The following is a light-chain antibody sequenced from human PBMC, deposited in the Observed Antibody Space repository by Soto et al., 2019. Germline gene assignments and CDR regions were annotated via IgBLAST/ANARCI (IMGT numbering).Light chain of an antibody. CDR3: QQYGSSGT. V-gene: IGKV3-20*01. J-gene: IGKJ1*01. CDR2: GAS. Sequence: EIVLTQSPGTLSLSPGESATLSCRASQSVSSSYLAWYQQKPGQAPRLLIYGASSRATGIPDRFSGSGSGTDFTLTISRLEPEDFAVYYCQQYGSSGTCGQGTKVDIK. CDR1: QSVSSSY.